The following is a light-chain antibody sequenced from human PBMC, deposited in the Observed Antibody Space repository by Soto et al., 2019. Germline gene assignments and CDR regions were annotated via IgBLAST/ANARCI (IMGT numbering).Light chain of an antibody. V-gene: IGKV1-39*01. CDR3: QQSYSTPLT. J-gene: IGKJ4*01. Sequence: DIQMTQSPSSLSASVGDRVTITCRTSQTISIYLNWYQQKPGKAPKILIYAASSLQSGVPSRFSGSGSGTDFTLTITSLQSEDVATYYCQQSYSTPLTCGGGTKVEIK. CDR2: AAS. CDR1: QTISIY.